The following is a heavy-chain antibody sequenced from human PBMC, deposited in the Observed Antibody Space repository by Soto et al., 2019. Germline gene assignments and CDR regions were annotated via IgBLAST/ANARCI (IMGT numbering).Heavy chain of an antibody. CDR1: GGTFREYA. V-gene: IGHV1-69*01. CDR3: ARDSTAMIMRSFDS. Sequence: QVQLVQSGPEVKKPGSSVKVSCNFSGGTFREYAISWVRQAPGQGLEWMGGIIPMFGKPNYAQKFQGRVTIIADEGTSTVYMELSRLTSEDKAVYYCARDSTAMIMRSFDSWGQLALVSVSS. D-gene: IGHD5-18*01. J-gene: IGHJ4*01. CDR2: IIPMFGKP.